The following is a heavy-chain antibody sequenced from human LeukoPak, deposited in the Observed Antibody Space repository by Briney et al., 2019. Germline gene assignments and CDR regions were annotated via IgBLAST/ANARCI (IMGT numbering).Heavy chain of an antibody. D-gene: IGHD2-15*01. J-gene: IGHJ6*02. CDR2: IKQDGSEK. CDR1: GFTFSRYW. V-gene: IGHV3-7*01. Sequence: GGSLRLSCAASGFTFSRYWMSWVRQAPGKGLEWVANIKQDGSEKYFVDSVKGRFTISRDNAKNSLYLQMNSLRAEDTAVYYCAREFRGKDIVVVVAATRPLYYYGMDVWGQGTTVTVSS. CDR3: AREFRGKDIVVVVAATRPLYYYGMDV.